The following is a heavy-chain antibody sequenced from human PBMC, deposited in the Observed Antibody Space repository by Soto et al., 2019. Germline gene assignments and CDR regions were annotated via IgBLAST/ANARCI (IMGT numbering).Heavy chain of an antibody. CDR3: ARDLNGDRGSSDYYYSGMDD. Sequence: SETLSLTCTVSSASISSEEWWSWVRQTPGKGLEWIGEIHHNGSTNNNPSLKSRVIISVDKSKNQFSLNLSSVTAADTAVYYCARDLNGDRGSSDYYYSGMDDWGQATTLTVYS. D-gene: IGHD1-26*01. CDR2: IHHNGST. J-gene: IGHJ6*02. CDR1: SASISSEEW. V-gene: IGHV4-4*02.